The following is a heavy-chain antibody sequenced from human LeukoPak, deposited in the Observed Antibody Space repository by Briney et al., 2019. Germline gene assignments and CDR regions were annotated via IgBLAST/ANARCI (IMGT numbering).Heavy chain of an antibody. D-gene: IGHD3-22*01. CDR1: GYSISSGYY. Sequence: SETLSLTCTVSGYSISSGYYWGWIRQPPGKGLEWIGSIYHSGSTYYNPSLKSRVTISVDTSKNQFSLKLSSVTAADTAVYYCARPTSGWFYYFDYWGQGTLVTVSS. CDR3: ARPTSGWFYYFDY. V-gene: IGHV4-38-2*02. J-gene: IGHJ4*02. CDR2: IYHSGST.